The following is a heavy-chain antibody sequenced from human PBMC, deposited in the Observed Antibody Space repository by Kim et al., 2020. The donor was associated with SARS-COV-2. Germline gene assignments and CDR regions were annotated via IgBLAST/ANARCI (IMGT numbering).Heavy chain of an antibody. D-gene: IGHD5-12*01. CDR1: GGSISSSSYY. V-gene: IGHV4-39*07. CDR3: ATGRDGYTH. J-gene: IGHJ4*02. Sequence: SETLSLTCTVSGGSISSSSYYWGWIRQPPGKGLGWIGNIYYSGSTYYNPSLKSRVTISVDTSKNQFSLKLSSVTAADTAVYYCATGRDGYTHWGQGTLVTVSS. CDR2: IYYSGST.